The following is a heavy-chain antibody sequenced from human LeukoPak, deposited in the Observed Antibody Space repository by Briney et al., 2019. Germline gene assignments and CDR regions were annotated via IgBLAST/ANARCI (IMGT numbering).Heavy chain of an antibody. CDR1: GYTFTSYY. CDR2: INPSGGST. J-gene: IGHJ4*02. Sequence: GASVKVSCKASGYTFTSYYIHWVRQAPGQGLEWMGIINPSGGSTSYAQKFQGRVTMTRDTSTSTVYMELSSLRSEDTAVYYCARDIGIVGATDYWGQGTLVTVSS. V-gene: IGHV1-46*01. D-gene: IGHD1-26*01. CDR3: ARDIGIVGATDY.